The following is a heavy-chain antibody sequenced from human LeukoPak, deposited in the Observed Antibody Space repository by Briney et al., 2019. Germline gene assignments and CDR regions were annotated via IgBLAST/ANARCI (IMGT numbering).Heavy chain of an antibody. D-gene: IGHD3-3*01. V-gene: IGHV1-2*02. CDR1: GYTFTGYY. Sequence: ASVKVSCTASGYTFTGYYMHWVRQAPGQGLERMGWINPNSGGTNYAQKFQGRVTMTRDTSTSTAYIELSRLRSDDAAAYYCASQRGLGVAEYYFDYWGQGTLVTVSS. CDR2: INPNSGGT. CDR3: ASQRGLGVAEYYFDY. J-gene: IGHJ4*02.